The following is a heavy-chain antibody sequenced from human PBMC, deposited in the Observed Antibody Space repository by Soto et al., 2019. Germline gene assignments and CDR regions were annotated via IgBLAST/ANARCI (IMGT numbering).Heavy chain of an antibody. CDR1: GFTFTRYS. CDR3: AHPRGYGVFDAYDI. J-gene: IGHJ3*02. Sequence: AGGSLRLSCAASGFTFTRYSMNWVRQAPGKGLEWVSSISSTTNYIYYADSMKGRFTVSRDNAKNSVYLDMNSLSAEDTAVYYCAHPRGYGVFDAYDIWGQGAMVTVSS. D-gene: IGHD4-17*01. V-gene: IGHV3-21*01. CDR2: ISSTTNYI.